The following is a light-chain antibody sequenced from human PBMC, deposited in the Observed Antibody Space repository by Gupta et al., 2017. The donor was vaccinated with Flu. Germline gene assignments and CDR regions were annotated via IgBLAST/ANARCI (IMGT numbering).Light chain of an antibody. CDR3: QQRSIRTPFT. V-gene: IGKV3-11*01. J-gene: IGKJ5*01. CDR2: YVG. Sequence: DRSTLYRRAIQSVSSNLSGYQQKPGQAPRHLLMYVGYRATGIPARCSGSGSGTAVTPTISSLEPEDVAVDYYQQRSIRTPFTFGQGTRLEIK. CDR1: QSVSSN.